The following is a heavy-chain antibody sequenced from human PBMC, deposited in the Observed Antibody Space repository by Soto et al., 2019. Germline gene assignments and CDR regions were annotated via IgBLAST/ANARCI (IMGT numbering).Heavy chain of an antibody. CDR2: INPSGGST. CDR1: GYTFTSYY. CDR3: ARDGSSSWYRPYYYYGMDV. D-gene: IGHD6-13*01. V-gene: IGHV1-46*01. J-gene: IGHJ6*02. Sequence: ASVKVSCKASGYTFTSYYMHWVRQAPGQGLEWMGIINPSGGSTSYAQKFQGRVTMTRDTSTSTVYMELSSLRSEDTAVYYCARDGSSSWYRPYYYYGMDVWGQGTTVTVSS.